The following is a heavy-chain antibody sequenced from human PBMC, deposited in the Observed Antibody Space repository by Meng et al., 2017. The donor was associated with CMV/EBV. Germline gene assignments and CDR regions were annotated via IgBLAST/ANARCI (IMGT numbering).Heavy chain of an antibody. J-gene: IGHJ5*02. V-gene: IGHV2-5*02. CDR1: GFSLSPSGVG. D-gene: IGHD6-13*01. CDR2: IYWDDDK. Sequence: QNTFEESGPTLVKTTPTLQLTWPFSGFSLSPSGVGVGWVRQPPGKALEWLALIYWDDDKRYSPSLKSRLTITKDTSKNQVVLTMTNMDPVDTATYYCAHRGRTAAAGTDWFDPWGQGTLVTVSS. CDR3: AHRGRTAAAGTDWFDP.